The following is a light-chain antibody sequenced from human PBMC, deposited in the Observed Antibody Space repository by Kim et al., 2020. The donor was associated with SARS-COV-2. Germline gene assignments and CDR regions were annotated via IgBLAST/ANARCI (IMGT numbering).Light chain of an antibody. J-gene: IGKJ1*01. Sequence: SGEVATLSGGASRGVSNNVAGDQQKPGRAPRLLIYRASIRASGIPARFSGSGSGTEFTLTISSLQSEDFAIYYCQQHNDWPRTFGQGTKVDIK. CDR3: QQHNDWPRT. CDR2: RAS. V-gene: IGKV3D-15*01. CDR1: RGVSNN.